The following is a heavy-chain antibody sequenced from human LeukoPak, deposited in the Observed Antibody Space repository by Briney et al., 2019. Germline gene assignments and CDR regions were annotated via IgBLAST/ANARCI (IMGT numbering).Heavy chain of an antibody. D-gene: IGHD6-19*01. Sequence: GGSLRLSCAASGFTFSSYGMSWVRQAPGKGLEWVSAISGSGGSTYYADSVKGRFTISRDNSKNTLYLQMNSLRAEDTAVYYCAKTPYSSGWYEGGYYFDYWGQGTLVTVSS. V-gene: IGHV3-23*01. CDR1: GFTFSSYG. CDR2: ISGSGGST. J-gene: IGHJ4*02. CDR3: AKTPYSSGWYEGGYYFDY.